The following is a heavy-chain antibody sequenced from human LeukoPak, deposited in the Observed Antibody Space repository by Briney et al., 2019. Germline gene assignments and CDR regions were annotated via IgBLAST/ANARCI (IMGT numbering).Heavy chain of an antibody. D-gene: IGHD6-13*01. Sequence: ASVKVSCKASGYTFTGYYMHWVRQAPGQGLEWMGWINPNSGGTNYAQKFQGRVTMTRDTSISTAYMELGRLRSDDTAVYYCAREESGYSSSWYAGMIAFDIWGQGTMVTVSS. J-gene: IGHJ3*02. V-gene: IGHV1-2*02. CDR3: AREESGYSSSWYAGMIAFDI. CDR1: GYTFTGYY. CDR2: INPNSGGT.